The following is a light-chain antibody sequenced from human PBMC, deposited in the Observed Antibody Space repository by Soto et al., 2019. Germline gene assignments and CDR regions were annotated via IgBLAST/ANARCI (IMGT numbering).Light chain of an antibody. CDR1: QSVSSSY. Sequence: EIVLTQSPGTLSLSPGERATLSCRASQSVSSSYLAWYQQKPGQAPRLLIYGASSRATGIPDRFSGSGSRTDLTLTISRLEPEDFGMYYCQQYGSSPWTFGQGTKVEIK. CDR2: GAS. V-gene: IGKV3-20*01. CDR3: QQYGSSPWT. J-gene: IGKJ1*01.